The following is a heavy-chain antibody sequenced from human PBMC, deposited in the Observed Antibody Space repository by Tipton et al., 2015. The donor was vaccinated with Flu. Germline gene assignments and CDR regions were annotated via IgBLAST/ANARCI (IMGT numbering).Heavy chain of an antibody. CDR3: ARRSTTAAPHYFDY. CDR2: IYYSGST. CDR1: GGSISSYY. Sequence: TLSLTCTVSGGSISSYYWSWIRQPPGKGLEWIGYIYYSGSTNYNPSLKSRVTISVDTSKNQFSLNLASVTAAGTAVYYCARRSTTAAPHYFDYWGQGILVTVSS. D-gene: IGHD1-1*01. V-gene: IGHV4-59*08. J-gene: IGHJ4*02.